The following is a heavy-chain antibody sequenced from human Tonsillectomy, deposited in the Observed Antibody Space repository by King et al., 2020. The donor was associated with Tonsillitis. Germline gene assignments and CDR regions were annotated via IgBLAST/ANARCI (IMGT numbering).Heavy chain of an antibody. CDR2: ISNDGSKN. D-gene: IGHD2-21*02. CDR3: ARPESYLGDYHRPLYYGLDV. CDR1: GFIFSSYA. J-gene: IGHJ6*02. Sequence: VQLVESGGGVVQPGGSLRLSCEASGFIFSSYAMQWVRQAPGKGLEWVAIISNDGSKNFYSDSVKGRFSISRDNSKKTLYMQISSLRAEETAIYYCARPESYLGDYHRPLYYGLDVWGQGTTVTVFS. V-gene: IGHV3-30-3*01.